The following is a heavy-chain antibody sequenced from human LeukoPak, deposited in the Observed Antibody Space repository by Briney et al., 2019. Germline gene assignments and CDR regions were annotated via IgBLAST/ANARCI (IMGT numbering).Heavy chain of an antibody. CDR2: ISAYNGNT. CDR1: GYTFTSYG. Sequence: ASVKVSCKASGYTFTSYGISWVRQAPGQGLEWMGWISAYNGNTNYAQKLQGRVTMATDTSTSTAYMELRSLRSDDTAVYYCARDLGVVGANSGSLIDYWGQGTLVTVSS. D-gene: IGHD1-26*01. CDR3: ARDLGVVGANSGSLIDY. V-gene: IGHV1-18*01. J-gene: IGHJ4*02.